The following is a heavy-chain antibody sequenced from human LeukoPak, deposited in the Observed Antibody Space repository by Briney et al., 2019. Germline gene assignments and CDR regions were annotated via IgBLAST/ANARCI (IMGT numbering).Heavy chain of an antibody. D-gene: IGHD5-24*01. V-gene: IGHV1-2*06. Sequence: ASVKVSCKASGYTFTGYYMHWVRQAPGQGLEWMGRINPNSGGTNYAQKFQGRVTITADESTSTAYMELSSLRSEDTAVYYCARDGYRESSDYWGQGTLVTVSS. J-gene: IGHJ4*02. CDR1: GYTFTGYY. CDR3: ARDGYRESSDY. CDR2: INPNSGGT.